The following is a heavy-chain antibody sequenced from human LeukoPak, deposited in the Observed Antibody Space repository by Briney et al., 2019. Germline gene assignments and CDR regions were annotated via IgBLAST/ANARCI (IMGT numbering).Heavy chain of an antibody. V-gene: IGHV3-21*01. CDR1: GFTFSSYS. CDR2: ISSSSSYI. CDR3: ARLGVVVPAAISLDY. D-gene: IGHD2-2*02. J-gene: IGHJ4*02. Sequence: RTGGSLRLSCAASGFTFSSYSMNWVRQAPGKGLEWVSSISSSSSYIYYADSVKGRFTISRDNAKNSLYLQMNSLRAEDTAVYYCARLGVVVPAAISLDYWGQGTLVTASS.